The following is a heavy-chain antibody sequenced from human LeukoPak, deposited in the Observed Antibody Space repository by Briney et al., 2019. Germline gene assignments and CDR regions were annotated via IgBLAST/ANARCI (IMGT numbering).Heavy chain of an antibody. CDR2: INPNSGGT. D-gene: IGHD2-21*02. CDR3: ARGTGGGDCNS. J-gene: IGHJ5*02. Sequence: GASVKVSCNASGYTFTGYYMHWVRQAPGQGLEWMGRINPNSGGTNYAQKFQGRVTITRDTSISTAYMELSRLRSDDTAVYYCARGTGGGDCNSWGQGTLVTVSS. V-gene: IGHV1-2*06. CDR1: GYTFTGYY.